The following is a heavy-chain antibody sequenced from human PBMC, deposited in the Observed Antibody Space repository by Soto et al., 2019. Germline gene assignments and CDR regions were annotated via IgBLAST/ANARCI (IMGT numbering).Heavy chain of an antibody. Sequence: SETLSLTCTVSGGSVSSGSYYWSWIRQPPGKGLEWIGYTYYSGSTNYNPSLKSRVTISIDTSKRQFSLRLSSLTAADTAIYYCARAYDRPNSGYAWGYWGQGTSVTLSS. J-gene: IGHJ4*02. CDR1: GGSVSSGSYY. V-gene: IGHV4-61*01. CDR3: ARAYDRPNSGYAWGY. CDR2: TYYSGST. D-gene: IGHD5-12*01.